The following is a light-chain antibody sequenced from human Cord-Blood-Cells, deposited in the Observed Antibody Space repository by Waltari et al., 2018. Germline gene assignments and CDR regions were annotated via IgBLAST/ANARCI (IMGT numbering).Light chain of an antibody. Sequence: QSALTQPASVSGSPGQSITISCTGTSSDVRSYTLVSWYQHHPGKAPKLMIYEGSKRPSGVSNRFSGSKSGNTASLTISGLQAEDEADYYCCSYAGSSTYYVFGTGTKVTVL. CDR1: SSDVRSYTL. V-gene: IGLV2-23*01. CDR2: EGS. CDR3: CSYAGSSTYYV. J-gene: IGLJ1*01.